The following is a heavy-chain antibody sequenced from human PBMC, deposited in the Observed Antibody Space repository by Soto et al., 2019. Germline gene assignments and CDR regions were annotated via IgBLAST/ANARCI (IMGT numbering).Heavy chain of an antibody. CDR2: IFPIDSDT. J-gene: IGHJ3*01. CDR1: GYTFTRNW. D-gene: IGHD2-21*02. Sequence: GESLKISCKGSGYTFTRNWIGWVRQMPGKGLEWMGIIFPIDSDTRYSPSSQGQVTISADNSISTAYLQWSSLKASDTAIYYCATPGGRDFNAFDVWGQGTMVT. CDR3: ATPGGRDFNAFDV. V-gene: IGHV5-51*01.